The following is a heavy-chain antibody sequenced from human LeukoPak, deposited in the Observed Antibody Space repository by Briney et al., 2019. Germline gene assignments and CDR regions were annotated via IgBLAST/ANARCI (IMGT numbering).Heavy chain of an antibody. D-gene: IGHD3-3*01. CDR2: IIPIFGTA. V-gene: IGHV1-69*05. CDR3: TRPSYDFWSGYFDY. CDR1: GGTFSSYA. Sequence: GASVKVSCKASGGTFSSYAISWVRQAPGQGLEWMGGIIPIFGTANYAQKFQGGVTITTDESTSTAYMELSSLRSEDTAVYYCTRPSYDFWSGYFDYWGQGTLVTVSS. J-gene: IGHJ4*02.